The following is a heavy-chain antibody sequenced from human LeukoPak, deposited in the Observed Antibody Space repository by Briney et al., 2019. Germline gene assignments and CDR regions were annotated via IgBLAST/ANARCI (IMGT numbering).Heavy chain of an antibody. CDR1: GFTFSSYA. CDR3: AKAVPGDDSRPN. V-gene: IGHV3-23*01. J-gene: IGHJ4*02. D-gene: IGHD3-22*01. Sequence: GGSLRLSCAASGFTFSSYAMSWVRQAPGKGLEWVSPISGSGGSTYYADSVKGRFTISRDNSKNTLYLQKNSLRAEDTAVYYCAKAVPGDDSRPNWGQGTLVTVSS. CDR2: ISGSGGST.